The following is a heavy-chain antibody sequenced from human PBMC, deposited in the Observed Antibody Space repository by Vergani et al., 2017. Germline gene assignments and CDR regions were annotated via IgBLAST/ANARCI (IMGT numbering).Heavy chain of an antibody. D-gene: IGHD1-26*01. V-gene: IGHV1-18*01. CDR3: ARGWVGWELNFDY. CDR1: GYTLTELS. CDR2: ISAYNGNT. J-gene: IGHJ4*02. Sequence: QVQLVQSGAEVKKPGASVKVSCKVSGYTLTELSMHWVRQAPGKGLEWMGWISAYNGNTNYAQKLQGRVTMTTDTSTSTAYMELRSLRSDDTAVYYCARGWVGWELNFDYWGQGTLVTVSS.